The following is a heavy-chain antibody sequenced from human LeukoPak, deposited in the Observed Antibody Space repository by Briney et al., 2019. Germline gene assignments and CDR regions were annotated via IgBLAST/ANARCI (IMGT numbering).Heavy chain of an antibody. CDR3: ASLGAFDWLPRSVKTDY. CDR1: GFTFSSYA. D-gene: IGHD3-9*01. J-gene: IGHJ4*02. CDR2: ISYDGSNK. Sequence: GGYLRLSCAASGFTFSSYAMHWVRQAPGKGLEWVAVISYDGSNKYYADSVKGRFTISRDNSKNTLYLQMNSLRAEDTAVYYCASLGAFDWLPRSVKTDYWGQGTLVTVSS. V-gene: IGHV3-30*04.